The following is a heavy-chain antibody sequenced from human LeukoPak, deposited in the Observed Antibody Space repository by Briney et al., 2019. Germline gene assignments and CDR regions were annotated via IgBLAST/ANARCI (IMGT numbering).Heavy chain of an antibody. CDR1: GFTFGVSW. J-gene: IGHJ4*02. CDR2: IKEDGGVK. CDR3: AKESRNFAPSFFGS. D-gene: IGHD4-11*01. V-gene: IGHV3-7*01. Sequence: GGSLRLSCAASGFTFGVSWMSWVRQAPGKGLEWVANIKEDGGVKNYVDSVKGRLTISRDNAKSSLFLQMNSLRVEDTAVYYCAKESRNFAPSFFGSWGQGILVTVSS.